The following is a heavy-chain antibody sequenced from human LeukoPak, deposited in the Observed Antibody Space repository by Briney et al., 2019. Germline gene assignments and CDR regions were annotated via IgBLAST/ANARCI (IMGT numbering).Heavy chain of an antibody. Sequence: SETLSLTCTVSGGSVNSGSYYWNWIRQPPGKGLEWIGYIYYSGSTNYNPSLKSRVTISVDTSKNQFSLKLSSVTAADTAVYYCARDSSSWYEGYYFDYWGQGTLVTVSS. D-gene: IGHD6-13*01. CDR2: IYYSGST. V-gene: IGHV4-61*01. CDR3: ARDSSSWYEGYYFDY. CDR1: GGSVNSGSYY. J-gene: IGHJ4*02.